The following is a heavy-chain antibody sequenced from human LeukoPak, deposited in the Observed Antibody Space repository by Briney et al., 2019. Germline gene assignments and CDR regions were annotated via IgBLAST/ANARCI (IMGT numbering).Heavy chain of an antibody. D-gene: IGHD3-22*01. CDR1: GFTFSSYE. V-gene: IGHV3-48*03. Sequence: PGGSLRLSCAASGFTFSSYEMNWVRQAPGKGLEWVSYISSSGSTIYYADSVKGRFTISRDNAKNSLYLQMNSLRAEDTAVYYCAKAIVVVITGPVALDYWGQGTLVTVSS. J-gene: IGHJ4*02. CDR3: AKAIVVVITGPVALDY. CDR2: ISSSGSTI.